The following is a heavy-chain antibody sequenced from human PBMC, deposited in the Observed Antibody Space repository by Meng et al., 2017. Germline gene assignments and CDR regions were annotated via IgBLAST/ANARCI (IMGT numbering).Heavy chain of an antibody. CDR2: IRRKPYGGTA. D-gene: IGHD2-2*01. J-gene: IGHJ4*02. CDR1: GFTFGDYA. V-gene: IGHV3-49*03. CDR3: AGDHCSSSSCFPIDF. Sequence: GESLKISCTASGFTFGDYALTWFRQAPGKGLEWVGFIRRKPYGGTAEYAASVKGRFTISRDDPKSIAYLQMNSLKTEDTAMYYCAGDHCSSSSCFPIDFRGQGALVTVSS.